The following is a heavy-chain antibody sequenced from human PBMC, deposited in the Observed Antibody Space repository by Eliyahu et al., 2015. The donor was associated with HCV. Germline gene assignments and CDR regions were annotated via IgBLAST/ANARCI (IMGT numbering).Heavy chain of an antibody. D-gene: IGHD4-17*01. CDR2: ISGSGGST. CDR1: GFTFSSYA. V-gene: IGHV3-23*01. J-gene: IGHJ3*02. CDR3: AKGRVQLPRYGDYVPDAFDI. Sequence: EVQLLESGGGLVQPGGSLRLSCAASGFTFSSYAMXWVRQAPGKGLEWVSAISGSGGSTYYADSVKGRFTISRDNSKNTLYLQMNSLRAEDTAVYYCAKGRVQLPRYGDYVPDAFDIWGQGTMVTVSS.